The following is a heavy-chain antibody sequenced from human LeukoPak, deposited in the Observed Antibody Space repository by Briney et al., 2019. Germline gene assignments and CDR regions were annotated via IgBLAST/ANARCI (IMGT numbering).Heavy chain of an antibody. CDR3: AKGYDILTGYYLTSFDY. V-gene: IGHV3-9*01. CDR1: GFTFDDYA. D-gene: IGHD3-9*01. Sequence: GGSLRLSCAASGFTFDDYAMHWVRQAPGKGLEWVSGISWNSGSIGYADSVKGRFTISRDNAKNSLYLQMHSLRAEDTALYYCAKGYDILTGYYLTSFDYWGQGTLVTVSS. J-gene: IGHJ4*02. CDR2: ISWNSGSI.